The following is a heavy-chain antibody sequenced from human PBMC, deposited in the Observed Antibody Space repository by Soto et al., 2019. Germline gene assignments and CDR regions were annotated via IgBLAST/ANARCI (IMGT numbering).Heavy chain of an antibody. V-gene: IGHV3-23*01. Sequence: EVQLLESGGGLVQPGGSLRLSCAASGFTFSSYAMSWVRQAPGKGLEWVSAISGSGGSTYYADSVKGRFTISRDNSKNTLYLQMNSLRAGDTAVYYCAKVGPNGVKRNDLYYSDYWGQGTLVTVSS. CDR1: GFTFSSYA. CDR2: ISGSGGST. CDR3: AKVGPNGVKRNDLYYSDY. D-gene: IGHD2-8*01. J-gene: IGHJ4*02.